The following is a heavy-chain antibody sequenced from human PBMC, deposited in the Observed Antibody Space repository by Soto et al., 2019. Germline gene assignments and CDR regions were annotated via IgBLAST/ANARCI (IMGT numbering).Heavy chain of an antibody. V-gene: IGHV1-18*01. Sequence: QVQLVQSGAELKKPGASVKVSCKASGYTFTNYGISWVRQAPGQGLEWMGWINTYHGNTKYAQKLQGRVTMTKDTYTSTAYMELTSLRSDDPAVYYCARSPGYSASWGYFYYGMKIWGQGTTVIVSS. CDR2: INTYHGNT. CDR3: ARSPGYSASWGYFYYGMKI. D-gene: IGHD6-13*01. CDR1: GYTFTNYG. J-gene: IGHJ6*02.